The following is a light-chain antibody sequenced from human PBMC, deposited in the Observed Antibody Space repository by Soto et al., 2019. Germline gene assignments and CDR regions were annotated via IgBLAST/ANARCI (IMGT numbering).Light chain of an antibody. CDR1: QSAGNF. Sequence: EIVMTQSPATLSVSPWETASLSRRASQSAGNFLAGYQQKPGQAPRLLIYYISTRATGIPARFSGSGSGTEFTLTINSLQSEDSAVYYCQQHNQWPITFGQGTRLEIK. CDR2: YIS. J-gene: IGKJ5*01. V-gene: IGKV3D-15*01. CDR3: QQHNQWPIT.